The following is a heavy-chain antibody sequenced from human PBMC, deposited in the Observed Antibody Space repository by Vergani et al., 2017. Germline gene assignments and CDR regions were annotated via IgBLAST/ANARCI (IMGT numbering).Heavy chain of an antibody. Sequence: EVQLVESGGGLVQPGGSLRLSCAASGFTFSSYWMSWVRQAPGKGLEWVANIKQDGSEKYYVDSVKGRFTISRDNAKNSLYLQMNSLRAEDTAVYYCAGERTIFGVVDYFYYGMDVWGQGTTVTVSS. J-gene: IGHJ6*02. CDR2: IKQDGSEK. CDR3: AGERTIFGVVDYFYYGMDV. CDR1: GFTFSSYW. D-gene: IGHD3-3*01. V-gene: IGHV3-7*03.